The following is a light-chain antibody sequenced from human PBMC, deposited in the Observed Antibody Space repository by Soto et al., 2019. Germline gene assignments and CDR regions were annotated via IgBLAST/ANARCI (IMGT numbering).Light chain of an antibody. CDR1: SSDVGAYHY. CDR3: SSHESSNSAFL. J-gene: IGLJ1*01. Sequence: QSVLTQPPSASGSPGQSVTISCTGTSSDVGAYHYVSWYQHRPGKAPKLMIYEVSKRPSGVPDRFSGSKSGNTASLTVSGPQAGVEADYYCSSHESSNSAFLLGTGTKVTVL. CDR2: EVS. V-gene: IGLV2-8*01.